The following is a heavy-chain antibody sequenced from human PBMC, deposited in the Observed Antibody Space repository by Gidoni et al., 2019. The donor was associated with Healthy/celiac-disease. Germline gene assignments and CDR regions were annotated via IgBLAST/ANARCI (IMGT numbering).Heavy chain of an antibody. Sequence: QVQLVQSGAEVKKPGASVQVSCKASGYTFTSYAMHWVRQATGQRLEWRGWINAGNGNTKYSKKFQGRVTITRDTSASTAYMELSSLRSEDTAVYYCARDRGAAAAFDYWGQGTLVTVSS. CDR1: GYTFTSYA. CDR3: ARDRGAAAAFDY. CDR2: INAGNGNT. J-gene: IGHJ4*02. V-gene: IGHV1-3*01. D-gene: IGHD6-13*01.